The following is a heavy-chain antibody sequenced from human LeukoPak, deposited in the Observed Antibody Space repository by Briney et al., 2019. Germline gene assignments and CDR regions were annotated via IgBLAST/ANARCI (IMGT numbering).Heavy chain of an antibody. CDR2: INHSGST. J-gene: IGHJ4*02. CDR1: GGSFSGYY. V-gene: IGHV4-34*01. Sequence: SETLSLTCAVYGGSFSGYYWSWIRQPPGKGLEWIGEINHSGSTNYNPSLKSRVTISVDTSKNQFSLKLSSVTAADTAVYYCAGVPPYYDILTAHTRGYSFDYWGQGTLVTVSS. D-gene: IGHD3-9*01. CDR3: AGVPPYYDILTAHTRGYSFDY.